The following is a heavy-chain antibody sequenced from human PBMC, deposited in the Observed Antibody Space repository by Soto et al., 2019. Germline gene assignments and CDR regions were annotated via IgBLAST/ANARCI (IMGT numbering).Heavy chain of an antibody. Sequence: GGSLRLSCAASGFTFSSYWMSWVRQAPGKGLEWVANIKQDGSEKFYVDSVKGRFTISRDNAKNSLYLQMNSLRAEDTAVYYCARAVAVPAAQGDYYYYGMDVWGQGTTVTVS. CDR2: IKQDGSEK. CDR1: GFTFSSYW. CDR3: ARAVAVPAAQGDYYYYGMDV. V-gene: IGHV3-7*01. D-gene: IGHD2-2*01. J-gene: IGHJ6*02.